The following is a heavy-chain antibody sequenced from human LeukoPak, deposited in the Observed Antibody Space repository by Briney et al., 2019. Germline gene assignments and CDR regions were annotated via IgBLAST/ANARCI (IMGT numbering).Heavy chain of an antibody. Sequence: GASVKVSYKASGYTFTGYYMHWVRQAPGQGLEWMGWINPNSGGTNYAQKFQGWVTMTRDTSISTAYMELSRLRSDDTAVYYCARVRASSWTYFDYWGQGTLVTVSS. D-gene: IGHD6-13*01. CDR3: ARVRASSWTYFDY. CDR1: GYTFTGYY. J-gene: IGHJ4*02. CDR2: INPNSGGT. V-gene: IGHV1-2*04.